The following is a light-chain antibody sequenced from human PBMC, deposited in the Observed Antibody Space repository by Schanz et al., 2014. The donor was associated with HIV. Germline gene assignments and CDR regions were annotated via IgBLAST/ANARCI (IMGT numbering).Light chain of an antibody. CDR1: SSDVGGYNY. Sequence: QSALTQPRSVSGSPGQSVAISCTGTSSDVGGYNYVSWYQQHPGKAPKLMIYEVNKRPSGVPNRFSGSKSGNAASLTVSGLLAEDEGDYYCSSLADDNTVVFGGGTKLTVL. CDR3: SSLADDNTVV. V-gene: IGLV2-11*01. CDR2: EVN. J-gene: IGLJ2*01.